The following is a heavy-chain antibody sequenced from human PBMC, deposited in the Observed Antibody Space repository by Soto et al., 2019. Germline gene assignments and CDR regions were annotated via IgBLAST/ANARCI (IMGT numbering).Heavy chain of an antibody. CDR3: ARVHRVEQWLVDSDNDAFDI. D-gene: IGHD6-19*01. V-gene: IGHV1-46*01. CDR2: INPSGGST. Sequence: ASVKVSCKASGYTFTSYYMHWVRQAPGQGLEWMGIINPSGGSTSYAQKFQGRVTMTRDTSTSTVYMELSSLRSEDTAVYYCARVHRVEQWLVDSDNDAFDIWGQGTMVTVSS. CDR1: GYTFTSYY. J-gene: IGHJ3*02.